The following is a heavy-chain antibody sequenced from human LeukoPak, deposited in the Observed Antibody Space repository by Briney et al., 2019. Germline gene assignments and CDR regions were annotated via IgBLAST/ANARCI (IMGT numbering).Heavy chain of an antibody. V-gene: IGHV4-59*01. CDR2: IYYSGGT. CDR1: GGSISSYY. D-gene: IGHD4-17*01. CDR3: AREHDYGDNGAFDI. J-gene: IGHJ3*02. Sequence: SETLSLTCTVSGGSISSYYWSWIRQPPGKGLEWIGYIYYSGGTNYNPSLKSRVTISVDTSKNQFSLKLSSVTAADTAVYYCAREHDYGDNGAFDIWGQGTMVTVSS.